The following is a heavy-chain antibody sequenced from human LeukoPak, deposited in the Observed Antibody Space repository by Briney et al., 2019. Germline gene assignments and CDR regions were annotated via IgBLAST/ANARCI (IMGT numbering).Heavy chain of an antibody. V-gene: IGHV3-7*01. CDR2: VTKDGYQR. CDR3: SIGRCDAHI. CDR1: GFTFTDYW. J-gene: IGHJ4*02. Sequence: GGSLRLSCAGSGFTFTDYWMHWVRQAPGKGLGWVASVTKDGYQRYYVDSAKGRFTISRDNAKNSVYLQMCSLESEDTAVYWCSIGRCDAHIWGQGTLVTVSS. D-gene: IGHD2-2*01.